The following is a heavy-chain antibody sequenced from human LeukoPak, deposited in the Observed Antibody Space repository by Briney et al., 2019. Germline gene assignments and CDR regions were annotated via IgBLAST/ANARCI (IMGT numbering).Heavy chain of an antibody. Sequence: GGSLRLSCAASGFTFSNYNMFWARQAPGKGLEWVSYITSSSNTVHYADSVKGRFTLSRDNAKSSLYLQMNSLRAEDTAIYYCARLLSGWYLADYWGQGTLVTVSS. CDR1: GFTFSNYN. V-gene: IGHV3-48*01. J-gene: IGHJ4*02. CDR3: ARLLSGWYLADY. CDR2: ITSSSNTV. D-gene: IGHD6-19*01.